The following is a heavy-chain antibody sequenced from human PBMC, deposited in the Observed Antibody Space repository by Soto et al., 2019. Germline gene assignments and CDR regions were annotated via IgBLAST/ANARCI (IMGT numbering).Heavy chain of an antibody. CDR2: IYHSGST. CDR3: ARRGYGPGFPYYYGMDV. V-gene: IGHV4-61*08. J-gene: IGHJ6*02. D-gene: IGHD3-10*01. Sequence: SETLSLTCTVSGGSISSGDYYWSWVRQPPGKGLEWIGEIYHSGSTNYNPSLKSRVTMSVDTLKDQFSLKLSSVTAADTAVYYCARRGYGPGFPYYYGMDVWGQGTTVTVSS. CDR1: GGSISSGDYY.